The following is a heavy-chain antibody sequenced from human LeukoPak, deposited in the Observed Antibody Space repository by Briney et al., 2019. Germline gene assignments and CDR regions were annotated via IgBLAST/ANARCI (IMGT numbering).Heavy chain of an antibody. Sequence: SVKVSCKASGGTFSSYAISWVRQAPGQGLEWMGRIIPIFGTANYAQKFQGRVTITTDEYTSTAYMELSSLRSEDTAVYYCARVAENWKQWGYYFDYWGQGTLVTVSS. CDR3: ARVAENWKQWGYYFDY. V-gene: IGHV1-69*05. CDR1: GGTFSSYA. J-gene: IGHJ4*02. CDR2: IIPIFGTA. D-gene: IGHD1-1*01.